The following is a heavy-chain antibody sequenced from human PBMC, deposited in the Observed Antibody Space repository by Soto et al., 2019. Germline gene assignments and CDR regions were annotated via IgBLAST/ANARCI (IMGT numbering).Heavy chain of an antibody. CDR1: GGSISSYY. D-gene: IGHD3-22*01. V-gene: IGHV4-59*12. J-gene: IGHJ4*02. CDR3: AKSPGMYYYNRSGYNHYDY. CDR2: IYYSGST. Sequence: PSETLSLTCTVSGGSISSYYWSWIRQPPGKGLEWIGYIYYSGSTNYNPSLKSRVTISVDTSKNQFSLKLSSVTAEDTAVYYCAKSPGMYYYNRSGYNHYDYWGQGTLVTVSS.